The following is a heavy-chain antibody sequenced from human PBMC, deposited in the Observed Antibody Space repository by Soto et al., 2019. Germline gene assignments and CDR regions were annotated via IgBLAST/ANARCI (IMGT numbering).Heavy chain of an antibody. CDR1: GGSISSSNW. CDR2: IYHSGST. Sequence: SETLSLTCAVSGGSISSSNWWSWVRQPPGKGLEWIGEIYHSGSTNYNPSLKSRVTISVDKSKNQFSLKLSSVTAADTAVYYCARYPVVVVAATREDWFDPWGQGTLVTVSS. J-gene: IGHJ5*02. D-gene: IGHD2-15*01. V-gene: IGHV4-4*02. CDR3: ARYPVVVVAATREDWFDP.